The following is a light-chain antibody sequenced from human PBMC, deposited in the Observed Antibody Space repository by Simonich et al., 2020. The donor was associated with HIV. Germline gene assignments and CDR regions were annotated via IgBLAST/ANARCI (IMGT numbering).Light chain of an antibody. V-gene: IGLV3-25*03. CDR2: KDS. CDR1: ALPKQY. CDR3: QSVDTSRKYVL. Sequence: SYELTQPPSVSVSPGQRARITCSGDALPKQYAYWYQQKPGQAPVVVIYKDSERPSGIPERFSGSSSGTTVTLTISGVQAEDEADYYCQSVDTSRKYVLFGGGTRLTVL. J-gene: IGLJ3*02.